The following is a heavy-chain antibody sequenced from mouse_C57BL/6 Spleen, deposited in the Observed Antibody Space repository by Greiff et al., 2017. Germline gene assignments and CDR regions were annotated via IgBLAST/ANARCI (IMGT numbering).Heavy chain of an antibody. CDR2: ISDGGSYT. Sequence: EVHLVESGGGLVKPGGSLKLSCAASGFTFSSYAMSWVRQTPEKRLEWVATISDGGSYTYYPDNVKGRFTISRDNAKNTLYLQMSHLKSEDTAMYYCARDYYGSSCAMDYWGQGTSVTVSS. CDR1: GFTFSSYA. V-gene: IGHV5-4*01. D-gene: IGHD1-1*01. J-gene: IGHJ4*01. CDR3: ARDYYGSSCAMDY.